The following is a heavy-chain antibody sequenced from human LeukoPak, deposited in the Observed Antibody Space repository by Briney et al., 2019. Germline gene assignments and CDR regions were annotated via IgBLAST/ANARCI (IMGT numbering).Heavy chain of an antibody. Sequence: PGGSLRLSCAASGFTFSDYYMSWIRQAPGKGLEWVSYISSSGSTIYYADSVKGRFTISRDNAKNSLYLQMNSLRAEDTAVYYCARQLLWFGELFKYYYGMDVWGQGTTVTVSS. CDR1: GFTFSDYY. CDR2: ISSSGSTI. J-gene: IGHJ6*02. CDR3: ARQLLWFGELFKYYYGMDV. V-gene: IGHV3-11*01. D-gene: IGHD3-10*01.